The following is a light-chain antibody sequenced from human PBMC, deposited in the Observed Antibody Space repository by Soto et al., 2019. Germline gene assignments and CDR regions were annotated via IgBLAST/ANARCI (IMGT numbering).Light chain of an antibody. CDR1: QSIDSW. CDR3: QPYNSYSRT. J-gene: IGKJ1*01. V-gene: IGKV1-5*03. Sequence: DIQITHSPSTLSASVLYRATIICRASQSIDSWLAWYQHKPGKAPKLLIFKASTLETGVPSRFSGSGSETEFTLTISSLQPDDSATYYCQPYNSYSRTFGQGTKVDIK. CDR2: KAS.